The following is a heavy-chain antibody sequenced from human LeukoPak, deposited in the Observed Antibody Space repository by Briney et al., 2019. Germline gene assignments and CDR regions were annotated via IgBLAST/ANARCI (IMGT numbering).Heavy chain of an antibody. J-gene: IGHJ4*02. Sequence: GGSLRLSCAASGFTVSSNYMSWVRQAPGKGLEWVSVIYSGGSTYYADSVKGRFTISRDNSKNTLYLQMSSLRAEDTAVYYCARDSSSWYGERYFDYWGQGTLVTVSS. CDR3: ARDSSSWYGERYFDY. D-gene: IGHD6-13*01. CDR2: IYSGGST. V-gene: IGHV3-53*01. CDR1: GFTVSSNY.